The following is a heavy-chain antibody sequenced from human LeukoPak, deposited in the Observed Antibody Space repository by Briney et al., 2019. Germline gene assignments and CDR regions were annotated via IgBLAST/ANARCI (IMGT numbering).Heavy chain of an antibody. CDR2: INHSGST. Sequence: SETLSLTCAVHGGSFSGYYWSWIRQPPGKGLEWIGEINHSGSTNYNPSLKSRVTISVDTSKNQFSLKLSSVTAADTAVYYCARGRVGPEWLLKSLGAFDIWGQGTMVTVSS. J-gene: IGHJ3*02. V-gene: IGHV4-34*01. CDR3: ARGRVGPEWLLKSLGAFDI. D-gene: IGHD3-3*01. CDR1: GGSFSGYY.